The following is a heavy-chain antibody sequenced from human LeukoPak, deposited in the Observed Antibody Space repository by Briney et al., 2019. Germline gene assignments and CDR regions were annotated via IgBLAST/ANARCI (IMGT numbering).Heavy chain of an antibody. CDR3: ARTPRGYCTNGVCPRHWFDP. D-gene: IGHD2-8*01. CDR2: INHSGST. Sequence: NPSETLSLTCAVYGGSFSGYYWSWIRQPPGKGLEWIGEINHSGSTNYNPSLKSRVTISVDTSKNQFSLKLSSVTAADTAVYYCARTPRGYCTNGVCPRHWFDPWGQGTLVTVSS. CDR1: GGSFSGYY. J-gene: IGHJ5*02. V-gene: IGHV4-34*01.